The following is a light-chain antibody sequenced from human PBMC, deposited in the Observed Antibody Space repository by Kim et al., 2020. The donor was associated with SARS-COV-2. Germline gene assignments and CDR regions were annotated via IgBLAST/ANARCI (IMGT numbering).Light chain of an antibody. V-gene: IGKV3-20*01. J-gene: IGKJ4*01. CDR1: QSVSNSY. CDR3: QQYGSSPLT. Sequence: SPGERATLSCRASQSVSNSYLAWYQQKPGQAPRLLIYGASSRATGIPDRFSGSGSGTDFTFSISRLEPEDFAVYYCQQYGSSPLTFGGGTKLEIK. CDR2: GAS.